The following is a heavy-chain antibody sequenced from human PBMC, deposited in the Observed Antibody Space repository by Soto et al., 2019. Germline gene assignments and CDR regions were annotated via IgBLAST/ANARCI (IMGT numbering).Heavy chain of an antibody. D-gene: IGHD6-6*01. Sequence: QLQLQESGPGLMKPSETLSRTCTVSGASVSSSSNYWGWIRQPPGKGLEWIGSVHNGGSTYYSPSLKSRVTISADTSKNQFSLNLSSVTAADTAVYYCARGLSSPSATGVWGQGTLVTVSS. CDR2: VHNGGST. V-gene: IGHV4-39*01. CDR1: GASVSSSSNY. J-gene: IGHJ4*02. CDR3: ARGLSSPSATGV.